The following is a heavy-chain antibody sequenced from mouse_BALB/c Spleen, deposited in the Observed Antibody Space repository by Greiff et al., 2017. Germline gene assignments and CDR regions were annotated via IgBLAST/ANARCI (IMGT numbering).Heavy chain of an antibody. CDR3: ARGGHYYGDY. CDR2: INPSNGRT. J-gene: IGHJ2*01. V-gene: IGHV1S81*02. CDR1: GYTFTSYW. D-gene: IGHD1-2*01. Sequence: QVQLQQPGAELVKPGASVKLSCKASGYTFTSYWMHWVKQRPGQGLEWIGEINPSNGRTNYNEKFKSKATLTVDKSSSTAYMQLSSLTSEDSAVYYGARGGHYYGDYWGQGTTLTVSS.